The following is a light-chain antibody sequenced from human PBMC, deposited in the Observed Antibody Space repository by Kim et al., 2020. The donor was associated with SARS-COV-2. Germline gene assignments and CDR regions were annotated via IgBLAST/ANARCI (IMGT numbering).Light chain of an antibody. Sequence: EIVLTQSPGTLSLSPGERATLSCRASQSVDNSYLAWYQQKPGQAPRLLIYAASSRATGIPDRFSGSGSGTDFTLTISRLEPEDFAVYYGQQDGSSPPTFGGETKVDIK. CDR1: QSVDNSY. CDR2: AAS. V-gene: IGKV3-20*01. CDR3: QQDGSSPPT. J-gene: IGKJ4*01.